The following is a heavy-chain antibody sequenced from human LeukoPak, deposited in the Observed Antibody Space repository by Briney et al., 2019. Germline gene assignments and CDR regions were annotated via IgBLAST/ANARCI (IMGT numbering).Heavy chain of an antibody. Sequence: SGPALVKPTQTLTLTCTFSGFSLSTSGMCVSWIRQPPGKALEWLARIDWDGDKWYSTSLKTRLTISKDTSKNQVALTMTNMDPVDTATYYCARKGSAWNYFDYWGQGALVTVSS. CDR2: IDWDGDK. D-gene: IGHD6-19*01. V-gene: IGHV2-70*11. CDR1: GFSLSTSGMC. CDR3: ARKGSAWNYFDY. J-gene: IGHJ4*02.